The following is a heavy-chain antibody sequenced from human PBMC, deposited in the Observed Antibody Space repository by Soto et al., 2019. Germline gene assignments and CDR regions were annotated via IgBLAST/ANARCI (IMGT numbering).Heavy chain of an antibody. CDR3: ARDVGSFSDNYYWRLTPWAYGMDV. V-gene: IGHV3-30*03. Sequence: GGSLRLSCAASGFTFSTSAFHWVRQAPGKGLEWVAVISYDGNNEYHADSVKGRVTISRDNSKNTLYLQINSLRAEDTAVYYCARDVGSFSDNYYWRLTPWAYGMDVWGPGTTVTVSS. D-gene: IGHD1-1*01. CDR1: GFTFSTSA. CDR2: ISYDGNNE. J-gene: IGHJ6*02.